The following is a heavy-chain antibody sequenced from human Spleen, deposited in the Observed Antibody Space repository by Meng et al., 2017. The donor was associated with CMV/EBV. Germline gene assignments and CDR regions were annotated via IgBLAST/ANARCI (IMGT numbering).Heavy chain of an antibody. V-gene: IGHV3-23*01. Sequence: ASGFTLSTYAMHWVRQAPGKGLEWVSAISGGGSSTFYADSMQGRFTISRDNSKNTLFLQMKSLRAGDTAMYYCAKAPSIEARAGIDFWGPGTLVTVSS. D-gene: IGHD6-6*01. J-gene: IGHJ1*01. CDR2: ISGGGSST. CDR1: GFTLSTYA. CDR3: AKAPSIEARAGIDF.